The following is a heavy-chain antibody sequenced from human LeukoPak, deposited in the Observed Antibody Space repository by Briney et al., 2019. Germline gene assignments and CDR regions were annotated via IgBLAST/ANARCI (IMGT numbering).Heavy chain of an antibody. Sequence: GGSLRLSCAASGFTFSGYWMHWVRQAPGKGLVWVSRINSDGSSTSYADSVKGRFTISRDNAKNTLYLQMNSLRAEDTAVYYCARVGTPYYYGSGFDYWGQGTLVTVSS. CDR2: INSDGSST. CDR3: ARVGTPYYYGSGFDY. V-gene: IGHV3-74*01. D-gene: IGHD3-10*01. CDR1: GFTFSGYW. J-gene: IGHJ4*02.